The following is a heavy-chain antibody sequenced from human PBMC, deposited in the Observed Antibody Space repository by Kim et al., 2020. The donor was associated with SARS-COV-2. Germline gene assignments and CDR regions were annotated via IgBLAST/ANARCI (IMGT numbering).Heavy chain of an antibody. D-gene: IGHD2-8*02. CDR3: ARENTAVPGGDC. V-gene: IGHV3-7*01. J-gene: IGHJ4*02. Sequence: YGEPVKGRFTISRDNAKNSLNLQINSLRDEDTAVYYCARENTAVPGGDCWGQGTLVTVSS.